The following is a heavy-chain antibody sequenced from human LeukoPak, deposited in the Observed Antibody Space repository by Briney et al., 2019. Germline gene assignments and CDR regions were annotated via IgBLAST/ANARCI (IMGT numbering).Heavy chain of an antibody. CDR2: INPKSGGT. J-gene: IGHJ4*02. D-gene: IGHD4/OR15-4a*01. V-gene: IGHV1-2*02. Sequence: ASVKVSCKASGYTFTNYYMHWVRQAPGLGIEWMGWINPKSGGTSYPQKFQGRLTMTRDTSISTAYMELSRLRSDDTAVYYCVPSANYHYFDYWGQGTLVTVSS. CDR3: VPSANYHYFDY. CDR1: GYTFTNYY.